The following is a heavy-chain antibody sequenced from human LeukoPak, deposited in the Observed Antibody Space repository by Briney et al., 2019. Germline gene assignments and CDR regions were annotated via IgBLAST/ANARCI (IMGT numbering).Heavy chain of an antibody. D-gene: IGHD3-10*01. V-gene: IGHV3-11*04. CDR2: ISSSGSTI. J-gene: IGHJ4*02. CDR3: ARVSWFGEFLLDY. Sequence: GGSLRLSCAASGFTFSDYYMSWIRQAPGKGLEWVSYISSSGSTIYYADSVKGRFTISRDNAKNSQYLQMNSLRAEDTAVYYCARVSWFGEFLLDYWGQGTLVTVSS. CDR1: GFTFSDYY.